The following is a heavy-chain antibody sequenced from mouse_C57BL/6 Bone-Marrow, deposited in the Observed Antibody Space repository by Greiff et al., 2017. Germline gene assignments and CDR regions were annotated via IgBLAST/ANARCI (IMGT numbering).Heavy chain of an antibody. CDR2: MHPNGGSP. Sequence: QVKLQQPGAELVKPGASVKLSCKASGYTFTNYWLHWVKQRPGQGLEWIGMMHPNGGSPDYNEKFKREATLSVAKSSRTAYMELCSLTSEDSAVYYCARSYDYDDYTMDYWGQGTSVTVSA. D-gene: IGHD2-4*01. CDR1: GYTFTNYW. V-gene: IGHV1-64*01. J-gene: IGHJ4*01. CDR3: ARSYDYDDYTMDY.